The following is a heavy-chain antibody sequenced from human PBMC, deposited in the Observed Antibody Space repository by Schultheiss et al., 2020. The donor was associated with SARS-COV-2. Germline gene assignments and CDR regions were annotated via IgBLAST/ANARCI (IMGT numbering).Heavy chain of an antibody. D-gene: IGHD2-15*01. CDR3: ARGYCSGGSCSDFDY. Sequence: SQTLSLTCTVSGGSISSGGYYWSWIRQHPGKGLEWIGEIYHSGSTNYNPSLKSRVTISVDKSKNQFSLKLSSVTAADTAVYYCARGYCSGGSCSDFDYWGQGTLVTVSS. J-gene: IGHJ4*02. V-gene: IGHV4-31*03. CDR1: GGSISSGGYY. CDR2: IYHSGST.